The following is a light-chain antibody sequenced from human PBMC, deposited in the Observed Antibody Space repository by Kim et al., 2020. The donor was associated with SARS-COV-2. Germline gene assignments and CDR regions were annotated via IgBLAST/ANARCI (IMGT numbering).Light chain of an antibody. V-gene: IGLV3-19*01. CDR1: SLSNYF. CDR3: QSRDKTDNHRV. J-gene: IGLJ3*02. Sequence: SSELTQEPAVSVALGQTVTITCQGDSLSNYFATWYQQRPGQAPIPVIYGRDHRPPGIPDRFSGSTSGNTAPLTITGAQAEDEADYYCQSRDKTDNHRVFG. CDR2: GRD.